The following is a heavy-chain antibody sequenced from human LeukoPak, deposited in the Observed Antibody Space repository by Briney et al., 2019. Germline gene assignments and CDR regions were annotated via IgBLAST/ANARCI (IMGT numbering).Heavy chain of an antibody. J-gene: IGHJ4*02. Sequence: PGGSLTLSCAASGFTFSAYSMNWVRQAPGKGLEWVSYISSSSSTIYYADSVKGRFTTSRDNAKNSLYLQMNSLIAEDTAVYYCARDWFVTMIPYYIDYWGLGTLVNVSS. V-gene: IGHV3-48*04. CDR3: ARDWFVTMIPYYIDY. D-gene: IGHD3-22*01. CDR1: GFTFSAYS. CDR2: ISSSSSTI.